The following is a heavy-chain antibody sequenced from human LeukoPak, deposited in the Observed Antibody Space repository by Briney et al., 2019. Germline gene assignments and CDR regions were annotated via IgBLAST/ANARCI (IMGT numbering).Heavy chain of an antibody. CDR2: IGTAGDT. D-gene: IGHD2-2*01. Sequence: GGSLRLSCAASGFTFSSYDMHWVRQATGKGLEWVSAIGTAGDTYYPGSVKGRFTISRDNAKNSLYLQMNSLRAEDTAVYYCARGESVGYCSSTSCPYYYYYYYMDVWGKGTTVTVSS. V-gene: IGHV3-13*01. CDR3: ARGESVGYCSSTSCPYYYYYYYMDV. J-gene: IGHJ6*03. CDR1: GFTFSSYD.